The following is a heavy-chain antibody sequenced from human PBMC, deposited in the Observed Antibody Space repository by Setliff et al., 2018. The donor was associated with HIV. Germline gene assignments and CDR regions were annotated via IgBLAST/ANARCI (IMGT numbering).Heavy chain of an antibody. Sequence: GGSLRLSCAISGFTFSSYTMHWVRQAPGKGLEWVSSISSSYNSIYYTDSVKGRFTISSDNAKNSLYLQMNSLRLEDTAVYYCARGQIGYGDYWGQGTLVTVSS. CDR1: GFTFSSYT. CDR3: ARGQIGYGDY. J-gene: IGHJ4*02. D-gene: IGHD1-1*01. CDR2: ISSSYNSI. V-gene: IGHV3-21*01.